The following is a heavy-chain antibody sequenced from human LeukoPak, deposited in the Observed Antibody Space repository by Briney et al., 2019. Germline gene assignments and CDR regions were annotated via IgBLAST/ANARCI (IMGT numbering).Heavy chain of an antibody. J-gene: IGHJ4*02. D-gene: IGHD2-8*01. CDR1: GFTFSSYW. CDR3: ARVTERVMGNFDY. V-gene: IGHV3-74*01. Sequence: LPGGSLRLSCAASGFTFSSYWMHWVRQAPGKGLVWVSRINSDGSSTSYADSVKGRFTISRDNAKNTLYLQMKSLRAEDTAVYYCARVTERVMGNFDYWGQGTLVTVSS. CDR2: INSDGSST.